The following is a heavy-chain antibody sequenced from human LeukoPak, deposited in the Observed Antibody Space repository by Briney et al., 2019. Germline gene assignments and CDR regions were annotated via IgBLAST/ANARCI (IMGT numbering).Heavy chain of an antibody. CDR1: GFTFSSYA. V-gene: IGHV3-23*01. D-gene: IGHD2-15*01. CDR3: AKAPRIYCSGSSCYSDY. J-gene: IGHJ4*02. CDR2: ISGSGGST. Sequence: GGSLRXSCAASGFTFSSYAMSWVRQAPGKGLEWVSAISGSGGSTYYADSVKGRFTISRDNSKNTLYLQMNSLRAEDTAVYYCAKAPRIYCSGSSCYSDYWGQGTLVTVSS.